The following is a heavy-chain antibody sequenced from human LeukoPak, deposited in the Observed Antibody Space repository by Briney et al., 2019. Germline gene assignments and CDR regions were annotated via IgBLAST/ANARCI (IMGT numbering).Heavy chain of an antibody. CDR3: ARDGAVDILTGYGAFYI. Sequence: SETLSLTCTVSGGSISSYYWNWIRQPPGKGLEWIGYIHYSGSTNYNPSLKSRVTISVDTSKNQFSLKLNSVTAADTAIYYCARDGAVDILTGYGAFYIWGQGTMVIVS. J-gene: IGHJ3*02. CDR2: IHYSGST. D-gene: IGHD3-9*01. V-gene: IGHV4-59*01. CDR1: GGSISSYY.